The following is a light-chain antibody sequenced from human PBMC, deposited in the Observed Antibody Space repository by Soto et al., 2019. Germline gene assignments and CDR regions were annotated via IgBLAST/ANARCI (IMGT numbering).Light chain of an antibody. Sequence: EIVMTQSPATLSVSPGEGVTLSYRANQGIGDTLALYQHKPGQTPRLLIYDTSTRATGVPARFSGSRTGPEFTLTIIRLQSVDFSIYYCQPFNIWPLTVGGGPNVESK. CDR1: QGIGDT. CDR3: QPFNIWPLT. CDR2: DTS. V-gene: IGKV3-15*01. J-gene: IGKJ4*01.